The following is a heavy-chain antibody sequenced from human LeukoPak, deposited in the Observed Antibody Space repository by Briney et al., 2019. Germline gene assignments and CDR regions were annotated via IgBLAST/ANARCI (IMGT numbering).Heavy chain of an antibody. CDR2: ISDSGGST. V-gene: IGHV3-23*01. D-gene: IGHD4-17*01. CDR3: VKTQTHFGDYRRDY. J-gene: IGHJ4*02. Sequence: GGSLRLSCAASGFTFSSYAMSWVRQAPGKGLEWVSAISDSGGSTYYAESVKGRFTVSRDNSKNMLYMQMNSLRAEDTAVYYCVKTQTHFGDYRRDYWGQGTLVTVSS. CDR1: GFTFSSYA.